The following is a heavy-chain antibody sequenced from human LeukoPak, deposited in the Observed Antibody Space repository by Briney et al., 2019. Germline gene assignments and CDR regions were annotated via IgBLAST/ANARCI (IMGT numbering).Heavy chain of an antibody. J-gene: IGHJ6*02. V-gene: IGHV3-11*04. Sequence: TGGSLRLSCAASGFTFSDYYMSWIRQAPGKGLEWVSYISSSGSTIYYADSVKGRFTISRDNAENSLYLQMNSLRAEDTAVYYCTTDRFRGGYDWAGYYGMDVWGQGTTVTVSS. CDR2: ISSSGSTI. CDR3: TTDRFRGGYDWAGYYGMDV. CDR1: GFTFSDYY. D-gene: IGHD5-12*01.